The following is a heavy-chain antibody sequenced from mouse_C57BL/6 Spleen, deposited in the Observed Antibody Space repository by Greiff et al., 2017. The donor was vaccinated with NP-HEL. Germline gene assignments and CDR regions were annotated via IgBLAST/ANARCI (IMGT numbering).Heavy chain of an antibody. D-gene: IGHD2-4*01. V-gene: IGHV1-66*01. J-gene: IGHJ2*01. CDR3: VRGEKYDYDFDY. Sequence: QVQLKESGPELVKPGASVKISCKASGYSFTSYYIHWVKQRPGQGLEWIGWTYPGSGNPKYNETFKGKGTLTADTSSSTAYMQLSSLTSEDSAVYYCVRGEKYDYDFDYWGQGTTRTVSS. CDR2: TYPGSGNP. CDR1: GYSFTSYY.